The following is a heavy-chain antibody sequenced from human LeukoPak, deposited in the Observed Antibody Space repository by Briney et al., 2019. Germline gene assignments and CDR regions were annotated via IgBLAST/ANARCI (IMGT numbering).Heavy chain of an antibody. CDR1: GGSFSGYY. CDR3: ARGKLVGARSFDY. V-gene: IGHV4-34*01. D-gene: IGHD1-26*01. CDR2: INHSGST. Sequence: SETLSLTCAVYGGSFSGYYWSWIRQPPGKGLEWIGEINHSGSTNYNPSLKSRVTISVDTSKNQFSLKLRSVTAADTAVYYCARGKLVGARSFDYWGQGTLVTVSS. J-gene: IGHJ4*02.